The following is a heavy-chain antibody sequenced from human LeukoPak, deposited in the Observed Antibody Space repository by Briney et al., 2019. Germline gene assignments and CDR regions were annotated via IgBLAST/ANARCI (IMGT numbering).Heavy chain of an antibody. CDR1: GFSFSNYG. CDR2: IGNDGRAK. CDR3: AKEDAWGVIAFDF. Sequence: GGSLRLSCVASGFSFSNYGIHWVRQAPGKGLEWVAVIGNDGRAKYYADSVRGRFTISRDNSENTLYLQMDSLRSEDTAVYYCAKEDAWGVIAFDFWGQGILVTVPS. D-gene: IGHD3-10*01. J-gene: IGHJ4*02. V-gene: IGHV3-30*18.